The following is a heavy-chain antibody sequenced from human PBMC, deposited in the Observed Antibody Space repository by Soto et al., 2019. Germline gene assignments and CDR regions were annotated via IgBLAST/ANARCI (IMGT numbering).Heavy chain of an antibody. CDR1: GFIFSSYG. Sequence: GGCLRLSCVASGFIFSSYGMHWVRQAPGKGLEWVAVISFDGSNKYYADSVKGRFTISRDNSKNTLYLQLDTLRAEDTAVYYSAKDRLTVAVNFFDDWGQGTLVTVSS. CDR3: AKDRLTVAVNFFDD. D-gene: IGHD6-19*01. CDR2: ISFDGSNK. V-gene: IGHV3-30*18. J-gene: IGHJ4*02.